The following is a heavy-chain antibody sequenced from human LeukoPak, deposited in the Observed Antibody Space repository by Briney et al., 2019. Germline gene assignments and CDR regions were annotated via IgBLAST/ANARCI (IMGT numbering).Heavy chain of an antibody. CDR2: IYSGGSI. V-gene: IGHV3-53*01. D-gene: IGHD3-22*01. CDR3: AGALTYYYDSSGYYSAEYFQH. J-gene: IGHJ1*01. CDR1: GFTVSSNY. Sequence: GGSLRLSCAASGFTVSSNYMSWVRQAPGKGLEWVSVIYSGGSIYYADSVKGRFTISRDNSENTLYLQMNSLRAEDTAVYYCAGALTYYYDSSGYYSAEYFQHWGQGTLVTVSA.